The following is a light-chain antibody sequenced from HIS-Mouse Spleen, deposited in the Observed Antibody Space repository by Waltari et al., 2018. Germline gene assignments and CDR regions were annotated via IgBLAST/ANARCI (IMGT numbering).Light chain of an antibody. Sequence: SYALTHPPSASVSPGQTARITCSGVALPKNYAYWYHQKSVQAPVLGIYEDSKPPTGIPERCYGSSAGTMATLTISGAQVEDEADYYCYSTDSSGNHRVFGGGTKLTVL. J-gene: IGLJ2*01. CDR1: ALPKNY. CDR2: EDS. CDR3: YSTDSSGNHRV. V-gene: IGLV3-10*01.